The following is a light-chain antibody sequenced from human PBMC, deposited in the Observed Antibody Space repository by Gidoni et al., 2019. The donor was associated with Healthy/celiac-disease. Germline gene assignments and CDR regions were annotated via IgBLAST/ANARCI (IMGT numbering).Light chain of an antibody. CDR1: QSISSY. CDR2: AAS. CDR3: QQSYSTLT. Sequence: DLQMTQSPSSLSASVGDRVTITCRASQSISSYLNWYQQKPGKAPKLLIYAASSLQSGVPSRFSGSGSGTDFNLTISSLQPEDFATYYCQQSYSTLTFXQXTKLEIK. V-gene: IGKV1-39*01. J-gene: IGKJ2*01.